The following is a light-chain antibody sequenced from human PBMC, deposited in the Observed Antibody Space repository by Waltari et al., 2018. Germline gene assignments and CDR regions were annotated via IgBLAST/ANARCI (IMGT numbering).Light chain of an antibody. CDR2: VTS. Sequence: DIQMTQSPSIMSASVGDRVTITCRASQSIGGWLAWYQQKPGKAPNLLIYVTSILQSGGPSRFSGSGSGTEFTLTISSLQPDDFATYYCQQYQDYPWTFGQGTRVDI. V-gene: IGKV1-5*03. CDR1: QSIGGW. CDR3: QQYQDYPWT. J-gene: IGKJ1*01.